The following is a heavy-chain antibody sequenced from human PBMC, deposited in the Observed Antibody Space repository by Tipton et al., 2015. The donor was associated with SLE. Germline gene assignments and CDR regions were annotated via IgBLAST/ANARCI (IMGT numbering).Heavy chain of an antibody. V-gene: IGHV4-39*07. CDR3: ASRPYYDFWSGYAPVMGYFQH. D-gene: IGHD3-3*01. CDR1: GGSISSSSYY. CDR2: IYYSGST. Sequence: TLSLTCTVSGGSISSSSYYWGWIRQPPGKGLEWIGSIYYSGSTYYNPSLKSRVTISVDTSKNQFSLKLSSVTAADTAVYYCASRPYYDFWSGYAPVMGYFQHWGQGTLVTVSS. J-gene: IGHJ1*01.